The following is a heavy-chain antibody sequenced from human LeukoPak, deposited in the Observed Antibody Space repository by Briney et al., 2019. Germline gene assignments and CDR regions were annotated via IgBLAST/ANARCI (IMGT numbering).Heavy chain of an antibody. CDR1: GFTFSNYA. J-gene: IGHJ4*02. CDR2: ISSSSSYI. V-gene: IGHV3-21*01. CDR3: ARKTDGGDFDY. D-gene: IGHD3-16*01. Sequence: GGSLRLSCAASGFTFSNYAMSWVRQAPGKGLEWVSSISSSSSYIYYADSVKGRFTISRDNAKNSLYLQMNSLRAEDTAVYYCARKTDGGDFDYWGQGTLVTVSS.